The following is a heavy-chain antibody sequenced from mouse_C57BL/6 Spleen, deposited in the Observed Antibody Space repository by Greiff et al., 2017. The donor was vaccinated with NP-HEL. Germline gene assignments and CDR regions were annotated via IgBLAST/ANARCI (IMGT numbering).Heavy chain of an antibody. Sequence: VKLQQPGTELVKPGASVKLSCKASGYTFTSYWMHWVKQRPGQGLEWIGNIYPSDSETHYNQKFKDKATLTVDKSSSTAYMQLSSLTSEDSAVYYCARGELVSHWYFDVWGTGTTVTVSS. V-gene: IGHV1-61*01. D-gene: IGHD2-2*01. CDR2: IYPSDSET. CDR3: ARGELVSHWYFDV. CDR1: GYTFTSYW. J-gene: IGHJ1*03.